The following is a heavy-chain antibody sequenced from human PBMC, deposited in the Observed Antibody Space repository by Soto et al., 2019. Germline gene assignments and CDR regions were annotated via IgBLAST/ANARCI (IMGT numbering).Heavy chain of an antibody. CDR1: GYSFTRYG. J-gene: IGHJ4*02. CDR2: ISAYNGDT. CDR3: ARDRDYVWGSYRHTSDY. D-gene: IGHD3-16*02. Sequence: QVQLVQSGAEVKKPGASVKVSCKAPGYSFTRYGITWVRQAPGQGLEWMGWISAYNGDTNYAQKLQGRITMTTDASTRTAYMGLSSLGFDDTVLYYCARDRDYVWGSYRHTSDYWGQGTLLTVSS. V-gene: IGHV1-18*01.